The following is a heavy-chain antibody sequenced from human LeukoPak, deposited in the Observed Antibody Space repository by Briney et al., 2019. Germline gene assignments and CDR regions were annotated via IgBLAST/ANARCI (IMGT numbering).Heavy chain of an antibody. J-gene: IGHJ3*02. D-gene: IGHD6-19*01. V-gene: IGHV5-51*01. CDR2: IYPGDSAT. Sequence: GESLKISCKGSGYSFTSYWIGWVRQMPGKGLDWMGIIYPGDSATRYSPSFQGQVTISADKSLSTAYLQWSSLKASDTAMYYCARREVAGPDMPYAFDIWGQGTMVTVSS. CDR1: GYSFTSYW. CDR3: ARREVAGPDMPYAFDI.